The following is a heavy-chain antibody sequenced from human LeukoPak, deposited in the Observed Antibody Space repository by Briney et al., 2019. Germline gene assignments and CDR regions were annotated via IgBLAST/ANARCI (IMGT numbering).Heavy chain of an antibody. J-gene: IGHJ4*02. CDR3: ARAPTFSGWFDY. CDR1: GFTFSNYS. D-gene: IGHD6-19*01. Sequence: GGSLRLSCAASGFTFSNYSMNWVRQAPGKGLEWVSSISSSSSYIYYADSVKGRFTISRDNAKNSLYLQMNSLRVEDTAVYYCARAPTFSGWFDYWGQGTLVTVSS. V-gene: IGHV3-21*01. CDR2: ISSSSSYI.